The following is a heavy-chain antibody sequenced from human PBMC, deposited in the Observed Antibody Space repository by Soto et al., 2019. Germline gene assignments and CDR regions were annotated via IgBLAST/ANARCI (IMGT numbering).Heavy chain of an antibody. Sequence: GGSLRLSCAASGFTFSNAWINWVRQAPGKGLEWVGRIKSKTDGGTTDFAAPVKGRFAISRDDSKDMVYLQMNSLKTEDTGIYNCTTDSYSTMIVVRVDYWGHGTLVTFSS. CDR2: IKSKTDGGTT. V-gene: IGHV3-15*07. D-gene: IGHD3-22*01. CDR3: TTDSYSTMIVVRVDY. J-gene: IGHJ4*01. CDR1: GFTFSNAW.